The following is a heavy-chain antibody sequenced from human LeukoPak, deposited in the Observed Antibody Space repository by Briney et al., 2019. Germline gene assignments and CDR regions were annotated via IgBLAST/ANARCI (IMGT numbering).Heavy chain of an antibody. Sequence: GESLKISCRGSGYSSTSYWFAWLRQLPGKGLEGMGIIYPGNSDTTYGPSFQGQVTISTDKSISTAFLQWSSLKASDTAMYYCARDLGYTTRWYLEFDYWGQGTLVTVSS. D-gene: IGHD6-13*01. J-gene: IGHJ4*02. CDR2: IYPGNSDT. CDR1: GYSSTSYW. CDR3: ARDLGYTTRWYLEFDY. V-gene: IGHV5-51*01.